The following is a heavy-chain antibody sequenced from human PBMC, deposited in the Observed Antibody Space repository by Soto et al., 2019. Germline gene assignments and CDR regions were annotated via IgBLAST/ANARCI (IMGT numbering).Heavy chain of an antibody. D-gene: IGHD1-26*01. V-gene: IGHV4-59*08. CDR2: IYYSGST. CDR3: ARAGKSTSPGGYYKVMDV. J-gene: IGHJ6*04. Sequence: TLSLTCTVSGGSISSYDWTWIRQPPGKGLEWIGYIYYSGSTNYNPSLKSRVTISVDTSKNQFSLKLSSVTAADTAVYYCARAGKSTSPGGYYKVMDVWAKGTT. CDR1: GGSISSYD.